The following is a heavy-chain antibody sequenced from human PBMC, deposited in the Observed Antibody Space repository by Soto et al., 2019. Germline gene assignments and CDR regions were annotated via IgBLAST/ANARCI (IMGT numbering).Heavy chain of an antibody. CDR3: AREGSYDTMDY. Sequence: GGSRRLSCVASGFTFISSEMNWVRLAPGKGLEWVSYISSSGSTVYHADSVEGRLTISRDNAKNSLFLQMNSLRAEDTALYYCAREGSYDTMDYWGLGTQVTVSS. CDR1: GFTFISSE. D-gene: IGHD3-22*01. V-gene: IGHV3-48*03. CDR2: ISSSGSTV. J-gene: IGHJ4*02.